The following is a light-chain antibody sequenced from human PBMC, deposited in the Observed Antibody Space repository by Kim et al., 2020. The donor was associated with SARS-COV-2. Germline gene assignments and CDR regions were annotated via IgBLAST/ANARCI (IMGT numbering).Light chain of an antibody. CDR2: GSS. CDR3: QQANGFPWT. CDR1: HDVNTW. V-gene: IGKV1-12*02. Sequence: ASVGDRVTITCRASHDVNTWLAWYQHKAGKAPKLLIYGSSTLQSGVPSRFRGSGSGTDFTLTITSLQPEDFATYYCQQANGFPWTFGQGTKVDIK. J-gene: IGKJ1*01.